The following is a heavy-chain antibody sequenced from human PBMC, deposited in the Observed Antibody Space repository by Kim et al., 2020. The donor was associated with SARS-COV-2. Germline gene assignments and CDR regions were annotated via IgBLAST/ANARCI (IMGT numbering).Heavy chain of an antibody. J-gene: IGHJ4*02. V-gene: IGHV3-23*01. CDR3: AKDRTGPYYDSSGYDFDY. Sequence: GGSLRLSCAASGFTFRSYAMSWVRQAPGKGLEWVSTISGSGGSTYYTDSVKGRFTISRDNSKNTLFLQVNSLRAEDTAMYYCAKDRTGPYYDSSGYDFDYWGQGTLVTVSS. D-gene: IGHD3-22*01. CDR2: ISGSGGST. CDR1: GFTFRSYA.